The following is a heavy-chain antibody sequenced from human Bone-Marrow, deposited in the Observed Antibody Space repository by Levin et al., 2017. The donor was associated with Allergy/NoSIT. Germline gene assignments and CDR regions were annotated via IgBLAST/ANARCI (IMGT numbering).Heavy chain of an antibody. D-gene: IGHD6-13*01. CDR2: TSHDEGNK. V-gene: IGHV3-30*18. Sequence: AGGSLRLSCAASGFTFKSYDMDWVRQAPGKGLEWVAVTSHDEGNKYYVDSVKGRFTISRDNSKNTLFLQMDGLRAEDTAIYYCVKESLESSSWFYEGEAFDLWGQGTMVTVSS. CDR3: VKESLESSSWFYEGEAFDL. CDR1: GFTFKSYD. J-gene: IGHJ3*01.